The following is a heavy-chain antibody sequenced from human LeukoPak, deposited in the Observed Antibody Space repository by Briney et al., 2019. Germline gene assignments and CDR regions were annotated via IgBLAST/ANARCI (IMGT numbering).Heavy chain of an antibody. Sequence: PSVTLSLTCTVSGGSISSNYWSWIRQPPGKGLEWIGHIHYSGSTNSNPSLKSRVTISLDMSKSQFSLKLNSVTAADTAVYYCARVGTHWYFNLWGRGTLVTVSS. CDR3: ARVGTHWYFNL. V-gene: IGHV4-59*01. CDR1: GGSISSNY. J-gene: IGHJ2*01. CDR2: IHYSGST.